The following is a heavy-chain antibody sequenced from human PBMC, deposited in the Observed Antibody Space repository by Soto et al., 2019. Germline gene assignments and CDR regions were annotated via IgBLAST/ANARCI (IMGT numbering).Heavy chain of an antibody. J-gene: IGHJ4*02. D-gene: IGHD2-21*02. CDR2: INPSGGST. Sequence: GASVKVSCKASGYTFTSYYMHWVRQAPGQGLEWMGIINPSGGSTSYAQKFQGRVTMTRDTSTSTVYMELSSLRSEDTAVYYCAGDPGDIVVVTAMKGFDYWGQGTLVTVSS. CDR1: GYTFTSYY. CDR3: AGDPGDIVVVTAMKGFDY. V-gene: IGHV1-46*01.